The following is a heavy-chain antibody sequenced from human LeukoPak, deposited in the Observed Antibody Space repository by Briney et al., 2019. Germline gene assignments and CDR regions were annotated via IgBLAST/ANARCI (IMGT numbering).Heavy chain of an antibody. Sequence: PAGSLRLSCAASGFTFSSYSRNWVRQAPGKGLEWFSYISSSSSTIYYADSVKGRFTISRDNAKNSLYLQMNSLRAEDTAVYYCARDRPDYDFWSGYYHAFDIWGQGTMVTVSS. J-gene: IGHJ3*02. D-gene: IGHD3-3*01. CDR2: ISSSSSTI. V-gene: IGHV3-48*01. CDR1: GFTFSSYS. CDR3: ARDRPDYDFWSGYYHAFDI.